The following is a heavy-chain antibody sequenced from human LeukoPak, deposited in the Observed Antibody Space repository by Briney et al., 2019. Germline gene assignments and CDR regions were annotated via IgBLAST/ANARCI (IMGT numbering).Heavy chain of an antibody. V-gene: IGHV1-3*01. D-gene: IGHD3-10*01. CDR1: GYTFTSYA. CDR2: INAGNGNT. J-gene: IGHJ5*02. CDR3: ARSLRGSGSPGDNWFDP. Sequence: GASVKVSCKASGYTFTSYAMHWVRQAPGQRLEWMGWINAGNGNTKYSQKFQGRVTITRDTSASIAYMELSSLRSEDTAVYYCARSLRGSGSPGDNWFDPWGQGTLVTVSS.